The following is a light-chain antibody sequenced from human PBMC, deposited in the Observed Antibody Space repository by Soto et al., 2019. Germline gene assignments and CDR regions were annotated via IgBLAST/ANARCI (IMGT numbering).Light chain of an antibody. CDR3: QQRGNWPSLT. CDR1: QSIRSQ. CDR2: DAS. J-gene: IGKJ4*01. V-gene: IGKV3-11*01. Sequence: EIVLTQSPATLSLSPGERATLSCRASQSIRSQLAWYQQKPGQAPRLLIYDASNRATGIPARFRGSGSGTDFTLTIAGLEPEDFAVYYCQQRGNWPSLTFGGGTKVEIK.